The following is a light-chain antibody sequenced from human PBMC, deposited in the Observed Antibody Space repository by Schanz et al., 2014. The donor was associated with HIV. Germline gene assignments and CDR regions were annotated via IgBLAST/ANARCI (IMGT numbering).Light chain of an antibody. Sequence: EIVMTQSPATLSVSPGERATLSCRASQTVNPYSLAWYQQKRGQAPRLLIYGASTRATGIPDRFSGSASGTDFTLTISRLEPEDFAVYYCQQYGSSPWTFGQGTRVDVK. J-gene: IGKJ1*01. CDR3: QQYGSSPWT. V-gene: IGKV3-20*01. CDR1: QTVNPYS. CDR2: GAS.